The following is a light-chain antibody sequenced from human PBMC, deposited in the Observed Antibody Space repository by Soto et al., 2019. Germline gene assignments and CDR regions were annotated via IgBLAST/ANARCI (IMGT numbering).Light chain of an antibody. J-gene: IGKJ1*01. CDR1: QSVLYSSNNKNY. V-gene: IGKV4-1*01. Sequence: DIVMTQSPDSLAVSLGERATINCKSRQSVLYSSNNKNYLAWYQQKPGQPPKLLIYWASTRESGVPDRFSGSGSGTDFTLTISSLQAEDVAVYYCQQYYGFPRTFGHGTKVEIK. CDR3: QQYYGFPRT. CDR2: WAS.